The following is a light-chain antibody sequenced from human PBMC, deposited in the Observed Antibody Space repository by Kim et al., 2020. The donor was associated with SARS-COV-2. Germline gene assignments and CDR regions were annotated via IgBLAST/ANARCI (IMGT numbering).Light chain of an antibody. V-gene: IGLV1-44*01. Sequence: GQMSTISCSGSSSNIESNTVNWYQQLPGTAPKLLIYSNNQRTAGVPDRFSGSKSGPSASLAISGLQSEDEADYYCAAWDDSLNGPVFGGGTQLTVL. CDR2: SNN. J-gene: IGLJ3*02. CDR1: SSNIESNT. CDR3: AAWDDSLNGPV.